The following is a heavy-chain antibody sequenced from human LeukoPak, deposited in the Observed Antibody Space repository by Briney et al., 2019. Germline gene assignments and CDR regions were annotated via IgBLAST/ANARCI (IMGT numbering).Heavy chain of an antibody. CDR1: GFTFSSYA. CDR2: ISGSGGST. D-gene: IGHD2-15*01. Sequence: GGSLRLSCAASGFTFSSYAMSWVRQAPGKGLEWVSAISGSGGSTYYADSVKGRFTISRDNSKNTLYLQMNSLRAEDTAVYYCAKAHQIILLQQSYYYYGMDVWGQGTTVTVSS. CDR3: AKAHQIILLQQSYYYYGMDV. J-gene: IGHJ6*02. V-gene: IGHV3-23*01.